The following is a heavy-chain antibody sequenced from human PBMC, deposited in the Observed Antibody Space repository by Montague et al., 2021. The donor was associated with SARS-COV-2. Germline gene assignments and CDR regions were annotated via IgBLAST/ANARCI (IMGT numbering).Heavy chain of an antibody. V-gene: IGHV4-34*01. J-gene: IGHJ6*02. Sequence: SETLSLTRAVYGGSFSGNYWSWIRQPPGKGLEWIGEINHSGSTNYNPSLKSRVTISVDTSKNQFSLKLSSVTAADTAVYYCTREGYQVLWSDYYYYGMDVWGQGTTVTVSS. CDR3: TREGYQVLWSDYYYYGMDV. CDR2: INHSGST. D-gene: IGHD2-2*01. CDR1: GGSFSGNY.